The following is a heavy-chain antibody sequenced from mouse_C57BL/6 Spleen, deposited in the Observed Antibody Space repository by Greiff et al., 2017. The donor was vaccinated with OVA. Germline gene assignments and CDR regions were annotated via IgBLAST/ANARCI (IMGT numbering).Heavy chain of an antibody. CDR3: ARSIHYYGSSYFDY. V-gene: IGHV1-80*01. Sequence: VQLVESGAELVKPGASVKISCKASGYAFSSYWMNWVKQRPGKGLEWIGQIYPGDGDTNYNGKFKGKATLTADKSSSTAYMQLSSLTSEDSAVYFCARSIHYYGSSYFDYWGQGTTLTVSS. J-gene: IGHJ2*01. D-gene: IGHD1-1*01. CDR2: IYPGDGDT. CDR1: GYAFSSYW.